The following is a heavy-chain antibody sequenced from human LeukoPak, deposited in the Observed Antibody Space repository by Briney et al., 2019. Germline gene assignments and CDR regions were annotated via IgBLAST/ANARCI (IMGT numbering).Heavy chain of an antibody. J-gene: IGHJ4*02. CDR3: AREMDPTIFGVVTNNPIDY. Sequence: GGSLRLSCAASGFTFSSYSMNWVRQAPGKGLEWVSSISSSSSYMYYADSVKGRFTISRDNAKNSLYLQMNSLRAEDTAVYYCAREMDPTIFGVVTNNPIDYWGQGTLVTVSS. CDR2: ISSSSSYM. V-gene: IGHV3-21*01. CDR1: GFTFSSYS. D-gene: IGHD3-3*01.